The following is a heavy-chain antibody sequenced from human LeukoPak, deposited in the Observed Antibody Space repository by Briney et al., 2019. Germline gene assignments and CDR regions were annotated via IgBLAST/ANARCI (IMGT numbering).Heavy chain of an antibody. CDR2: ISYDGSNK. CDR1: GFTFSSYG. V-gene: IGHV3-30*03. D-gene: IGHD1-26*01. CDR3: VRDLGGRSGH. J-gene: IGHJ4*02. Sequence: PGGSLRLSCAASGFTFSSYGMHWVRQAPGKGLEWVAVISYDGSNKYYADSVKGRFTISRDNSKNTLYLQMSSLRAEDTAVYYCVRDLGGRSGHWGQGTLVTVSS.